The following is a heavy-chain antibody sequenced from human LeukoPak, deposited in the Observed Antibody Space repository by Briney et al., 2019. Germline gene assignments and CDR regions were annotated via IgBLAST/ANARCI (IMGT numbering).Heavy chain of an antibody. CDR2: ISGSGGST. J-gene: IGHJ4*02. V-gene: IGHV3-23*01. CDR1: GFTFSSYA. Sequence: GGSLRLSCAASGFTFSSYAMSWFRQAPGKGLEWVSAISGSGGSTYYADSVKGRFTISRDNSKNTLYLQMNSLRAEDTAVYYCAKSMWGTTVITRIDYWGQGTLVTVSS. CDR3: AKSMWGTTVITRIDY. D-gene: IGHD1-20*01.